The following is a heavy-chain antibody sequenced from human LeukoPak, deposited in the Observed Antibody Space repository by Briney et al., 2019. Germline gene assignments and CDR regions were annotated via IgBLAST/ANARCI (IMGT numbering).Heavy chain of an antibody. CDR3: ARDSGYDSNWFDP. D-gene: IGHD5-12*01. CDR2: IIPIFGTA. V-gene: IGHV1-69*13. Sequence: ASVKVSRKASGGTFSSYAISWVRQAPGQGLEWMGGIIPIFGTANYAQKFQGRVTITADESTSTAYMELSSLRSEDTAVYYCARDSGYDSNWFDPWGQGTLVTVSS. CDR1: GGTFSSYA. J-gene: IGHJ5*02.